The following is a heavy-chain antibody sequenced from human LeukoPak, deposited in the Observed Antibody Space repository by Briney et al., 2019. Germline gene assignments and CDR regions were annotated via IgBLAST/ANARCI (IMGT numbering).Heavy chain of an antibody. CDR2: IIPILGIA. V-gene: IGHV1-69*04. D-gene: IGHD3-22*01. J-gene: IGHJ4*02. CDR3: ARVRDYYDSSGYVDY. Sequence: EALVKVSCKASGGTFSSYAISWVRQAPGQGLEWMGRIIPILGIANYAQKFQGRVTITADKSTSTAYMELSSLRSEDTAVYYCARVRDYYDSSGYVDYWGQGNLVTVSS. CDR1: GGTFSSYA.